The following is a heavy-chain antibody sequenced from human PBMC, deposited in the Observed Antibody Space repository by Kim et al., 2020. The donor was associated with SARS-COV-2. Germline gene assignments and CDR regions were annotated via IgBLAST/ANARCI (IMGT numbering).Heavy chain of an antibody. V-gene: IGHV3-73*01. J-gene: IGHJ4*01. D-gene: IGHD5-18*01. CDR1: GFSFSASS. Sequence: GGSLRLSSAASGFSFSASSIHWVRHSSGKGLEWVARLRSRAKGYATAYGASVTGRFTISRDDSKNTASLQMNSLKVDDTAVYYCSAVGYSDRTGHF. CDR2: LRSRAKGYAT. CDR3: SAVGYSDRTGHF.